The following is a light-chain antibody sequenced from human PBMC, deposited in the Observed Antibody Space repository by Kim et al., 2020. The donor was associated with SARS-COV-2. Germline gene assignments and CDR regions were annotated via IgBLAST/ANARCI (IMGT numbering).Light chain of an antibody. J-gene: IGKJ1*01. CDR1: QSISNY. V-gene: IGKV1-39*01. CDR2: AAS. CDR3: IQVYLTPQT. Sequence: DIQMTQAPSSLSASVGDRVTITCRASQSISNYLNWYQQKPGKAPKLLIYAASSLQSGVPSRFSGSGSGTDFTLTISSMQPEDFATYYCIQVYLTPQTFGQGTKVEIK.